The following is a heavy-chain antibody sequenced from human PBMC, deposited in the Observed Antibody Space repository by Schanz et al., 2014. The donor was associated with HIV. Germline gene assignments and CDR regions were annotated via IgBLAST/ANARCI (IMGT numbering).Heavy chain of an antibody. CDR1: GFRFSSYG. CDR3: ARDNRGDYYLDS. CDR2: LWFDGSID. Sequence: QVQLVESGGVVIQPGTSLRLSCVTSGFRFSSYGMHWVRQAPGKGLEWVAILWFDGSIDYYVDSVKGRFTISRDNSKNTLFLQMNSLSPEDTGIYYCARDNRGDYYLDSWGQGTLVTVSS. V-gene: IGHV3-33*01. D-gene: IGHD4-17*01. J-gene: IGHJ1*01.